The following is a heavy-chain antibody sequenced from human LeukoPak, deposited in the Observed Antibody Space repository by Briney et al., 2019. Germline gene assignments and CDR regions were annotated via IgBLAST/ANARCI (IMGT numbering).Heavy chain of an antibody. CDR3: ASKAF. Sequence: SETLSLTCAVYGGSFSGYYWSWIRQPPGEGLEWIGEINHSGSTNYNPSLKSRVTISVDTSKNQFSLKLSSVTAADTAVYYCASKAFWGQGTLVTVSS. CDR2: INHSGST. J-gene: IGHJ4*02. D-gene: IGHD3-16*01. V-gene: IGHV4-34*01. CDR1: GGSFSGYY.